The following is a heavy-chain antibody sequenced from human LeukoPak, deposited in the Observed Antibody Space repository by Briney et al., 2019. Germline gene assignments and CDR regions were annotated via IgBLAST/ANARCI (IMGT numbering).Heavy chain of an antibody. D-gene: IGHD3-22*01. V-gene: IGHV3-48*03. CDR3: ATAHYDSSGYYYDY. Sequence: GGSLRLSCAASGFTFSSYEMNWVRQAPGKGLEWVSYISSSGSTVYYADSVKGGFTISRDNAKNSLYLQMNSLRAEDTAVYYCATAHYDSSGYYYDYWGQGTLVTVSS. CDR1: GFTFSSYE. J-gene: IGHJ4*02. CDR2: ISSSGSTV.